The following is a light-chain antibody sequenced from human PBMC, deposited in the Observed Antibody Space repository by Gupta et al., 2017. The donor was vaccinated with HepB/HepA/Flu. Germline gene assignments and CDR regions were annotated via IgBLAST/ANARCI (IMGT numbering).Light chain of an antibody. CDR1: QSVLYSSNNKNY. J-gene: IGKJ3*01. Sequence: DIVMTQSPDSLAVSLGERATINCKSSQSVLYSSNNKNYLAWYQQKPGQPPKLLIYWASTRESGVPDRFSGSGSGTDFTLTISSLQAEDVAVYYCQQYYRASRSCFGPETKVDIK. CDR3: QQYYRASRSC. CDR2: WAS. V-gene: IGKV4-1*01.